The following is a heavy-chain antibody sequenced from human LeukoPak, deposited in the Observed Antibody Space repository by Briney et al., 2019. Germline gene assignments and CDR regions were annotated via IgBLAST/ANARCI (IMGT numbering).Heavy chain of an antibody. Sequence: GALRLSCAAPGFTFSSYWMSWVRQAPGKGLEWVATIKQDGSEKYYVDSVKGRFTVSRDNAKNSLYLQMTSLRAEDTALYYCTRVREDSGSDYWGQGTLVTVSS. CDR1: GFTFSSYW. CDR2: IKQDGSEK. D-gene: IGHD5-12*01. V-gene: IGHV3-7*01. CDR3: TRVREDSGSDY. J-gene: IGHJ4*02.